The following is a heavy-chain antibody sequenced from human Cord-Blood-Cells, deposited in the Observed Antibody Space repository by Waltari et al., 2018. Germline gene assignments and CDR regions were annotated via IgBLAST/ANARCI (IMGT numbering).Heavy chain of an antibody. J-gene: IGHJ4*02. CDR1: GYIFTLYS. Sequence: QVQLVQSGAEVKKPGDSVKVFCQESGYIFTLYSLHSVRAAPGKGLEWMGIINHSGGTTNNPQKFRGVVIMASNTSTSTSYMQLSGLGSEDTADYCGGGGDHDYSAASDSYDNWGQGTMVTVSS. CDR2: INHSGGTT. V-gene: IGHV1-46*01. D-gene: IGHD3-22*01. CDR3: GGGDHDYSAASDSYDN.